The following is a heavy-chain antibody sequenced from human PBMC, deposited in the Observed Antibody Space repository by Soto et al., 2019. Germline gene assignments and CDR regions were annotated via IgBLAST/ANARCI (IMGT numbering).Heavy chain of an antibody. D-gene: IGHD2-15*01. Sequence: PGGSLRLSCAASGFTFSSYGMHWVRQAPGKGLEWVAVISYDGSNKYYADSVKGRFTISRDNSKNTLYLQMNGLRAEDTAVYYCAKLTLVAATPPDYWGQGTLVTVSA. CDR2: ISYDGSNK. V-gene: IGHV3-30*18. CDR3: AKLTLVAATPPDY. J-gene: IGHJ4*02. CDR1: GFTFSSYG.